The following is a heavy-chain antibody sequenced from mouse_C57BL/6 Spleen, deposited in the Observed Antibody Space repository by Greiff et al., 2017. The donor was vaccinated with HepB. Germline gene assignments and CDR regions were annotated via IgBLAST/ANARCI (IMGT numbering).Heavy chain of an antibody. J-gene: IGHJ1*03. D-gene: IGHD1-1*01. Sequence: VQLQQSGAELVRPGASVKLSCTASGFNIKDDYMHWVKQRPEQGLEWIGWIDPENGDTEYASKFQGKATITADTSSNTAYLQLSSLTSEDTAVYYCTAHCYGSSYEYFDVWGTGTTVTVSS. CDR2: IDPENGDT. CDR1: GFNIKDDY. CDR3: TAHCYGSSYEYFDV. V-gene: IGHV14-4*01.